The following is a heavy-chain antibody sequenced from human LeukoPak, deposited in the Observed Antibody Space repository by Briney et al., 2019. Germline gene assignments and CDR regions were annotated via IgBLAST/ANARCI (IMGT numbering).Heavy chain of an antibody. Sequence: ASVTVSCTASGYTFTSYDINWVRQATGQGLEWMGWMNPNSGNTGYAQKFQGRVTMTRNTSISTAYMELSSLRSEDTAVYYCARGPFIVTTDYYYGMDVWGQGTTVTVSS. CDR1: GYTFTSYD. D-gene: IGHD4-11*01. CDR3: ARGPFIVTTDYYYGMDV. CDR2: MNPNSGNT. J-gene: IGHJ6*02. V-gene: IGHV1-8*01.